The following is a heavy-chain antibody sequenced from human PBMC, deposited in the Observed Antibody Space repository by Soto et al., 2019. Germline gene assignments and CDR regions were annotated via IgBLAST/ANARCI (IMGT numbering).Heavy chain of an antibody. J-gene: IGHJ4*02. Sequence: EVQLVESGGGLVQPGGSLRLSCEASGFTFSNHWIHWVRQPPGKGLLWVSRISPDGSSTNYAGSVEGRFTVSRDNARNTLFLQMNSLRDDDTAKYYCVRGTSGWYGIDYWGQGTLVTVSS. D-gene: IGHD6-13*01. CDR2: ISPDGSST. CDR3: VRGTSGWYGIDY. CDR1: GFTFSNHW. V-gene: IGHV3-74*01.